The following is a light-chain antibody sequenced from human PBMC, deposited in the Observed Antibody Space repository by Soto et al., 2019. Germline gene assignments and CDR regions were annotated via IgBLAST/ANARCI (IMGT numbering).Light chain of an antibody. CDR2: AAS. CDR1: QSISSY. V-gene: IGKV1-39*01. Sequence: DIQMTQSPSSLSASVGDRVTITFRASQSISSYLNWYQQKPGKAPKLLIYAASSLQSGVPSRFSGSGSVTDFTLTISSLQPDDFATYYGQQSYSTPYTFGQGTKLEIK. CDR3: QQSYSTPYT. J-gene: IGKJ2*01.